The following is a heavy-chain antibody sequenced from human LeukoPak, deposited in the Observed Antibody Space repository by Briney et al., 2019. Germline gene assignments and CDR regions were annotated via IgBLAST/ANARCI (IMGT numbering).Heavy chain of an antibody. Sequence: PERSLRLSCSASGLTFSHYGFHWVRQAPGKGLEWVAVIWSDGSNKYYGDSVKGRFIIYRDDCQNTISLQMNSLRSEDTGVYYCAKDAQRGFDYSNSLEYWGQGSLVIVSS. D-gene: IGHD4-11*01. CDR2: IWSDGSNK. J-gene: IGHJ4*02. CDR3: AKDAQRGFDYSNSLEY. CDR1: GLTFSHYG. V-gene: IGHV3-33*06.